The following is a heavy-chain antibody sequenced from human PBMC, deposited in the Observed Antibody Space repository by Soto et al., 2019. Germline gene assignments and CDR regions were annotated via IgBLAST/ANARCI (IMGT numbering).Heavy chain of an antibody. Sequence: EVQLLESGGDLVQPGGSLRLSCAASGFTFSSYAMSWVHQAPGKGLEWVSGISGSSDTTYYADSVKGRFSISRDTSKNTLCLQMHSLGAEDTAVYYCAKWAPEDCPSGVCYGRSYYGLDVWGQGTTVTVSS. D-gene: IGHD2-8*01. CDR2: ISGSSDTT. CDR1: GFTFSSYA. J-gene: IGHJ6*02. CDR3: AKWAPEDCPSGVCYGRSYYGLDV. V-gene: IGHV3-23*01.